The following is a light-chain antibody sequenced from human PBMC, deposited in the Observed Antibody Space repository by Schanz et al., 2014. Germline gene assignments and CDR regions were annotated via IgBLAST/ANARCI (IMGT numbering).Light chain of an antibody. J-gene: IGKJ3*01. V-gene: IGKV3-11*01. CDR2: DAS. CDR3: HQYINSPFT. Sequence: ETVLTQSPVTLSLSPGERATLSCRASQSVSSYLAWYQQKPGQAPRLLIYDASNRATGIPARFSGSGSGTDFTLTISRLEPEDFAVYYCHQYINSPFTFGPGTKLDLK. CDR1: QSVSSY.